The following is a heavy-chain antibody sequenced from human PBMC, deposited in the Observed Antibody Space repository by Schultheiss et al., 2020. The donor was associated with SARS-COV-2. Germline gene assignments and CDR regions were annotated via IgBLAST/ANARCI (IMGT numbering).Heavy chain of an antibody. CDR2: INHSGST. D-gene: IGHD2-2*03. CDR1: GGSISSYY. J-gene: IGHJ4*02. Sequence: SETLSLTCTVSGGSISSYYWSWIRQPPGKGLEWIGEINHSGSTNYNPSLKSRVTISVDTSKNQFSLKLSSVTAADTAVYYCARDGSGWVDYWGQGTLVTVSS. CDR3: ARDGSGWVDY. V-gene: IGHV4-59*01.